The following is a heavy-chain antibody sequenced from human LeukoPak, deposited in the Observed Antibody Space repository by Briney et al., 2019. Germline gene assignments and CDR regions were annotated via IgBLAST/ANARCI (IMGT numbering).Heavy chain of an antibody. V-gene: IGHV3-30*03. CDR2: ISYDGSNK. CDR1: GFTFSSYG. J-gene: IGHJ4*02. Sequence: GGSLRLSCAASGFTFSSYGMHWVRQAPGKGLEWVAVISYDGSNKYYADSVKGRFTISRDNSKNTLYLQMNSLRAEDTAVYYCAREEMATPDFDYWGQGTLVTVSS. D-gene: IGHD5-24*01. CDR3: AREEMATPDFDY.